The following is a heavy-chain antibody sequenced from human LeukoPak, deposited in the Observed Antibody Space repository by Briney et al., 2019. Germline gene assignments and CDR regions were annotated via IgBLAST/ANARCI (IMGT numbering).Heavy chain of an antibody. CDR3: ARGPVLYSSGWYAYF. CDR2: ISSNGGST. CDR1: GFTFSSYA. V-gene: IGHV3-64*04. Sequence: GGSLRLSCSASGFTFSSYAMHWVRQAPGKGLEYVSAISSNGGSTYYADSVKGRFTISRDNAKNSLYLQMNSLRAEDTAVYYCARGPVLYSSGWYAYFWGQGTLVTVSS. D-gene: IGHD6-19*01. J-gene: IGHJ4*02.